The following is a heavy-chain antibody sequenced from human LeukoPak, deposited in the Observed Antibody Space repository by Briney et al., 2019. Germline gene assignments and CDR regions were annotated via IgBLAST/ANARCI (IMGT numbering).Heavy chain of an antibody. V-gene: IGHV4-34*01. D-gene: IGHD6-13*01. Sequence: SETLSLTCAVYGGSFNGYYWSWIRQPPGKGLEWIGEINHSGSTNYNPSLKSRVTTSVDTSKNQFSLKLSSVTAADTAVYYCARVMQQLPDYWGQGTLVTVSS. J-gene: IGHJ4*02. CDR1: GGSFNGYY. CDR2: INHSGST. CDR3: ARVMQQLPDY.